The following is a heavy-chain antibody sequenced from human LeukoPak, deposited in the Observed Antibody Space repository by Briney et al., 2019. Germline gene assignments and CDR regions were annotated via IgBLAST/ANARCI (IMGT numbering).Heavy chain of an antibody. Sequence: RWRCRYPAKRLEWIGYIYYSGSTYYNPSLKSRVTISVDTSKNQFSLKLSSVTAADTAVYYCARGDPNNWFDPWGQGTLVTVSS. J-gene: IGHJ5*02. CDR2: IYYSGST. CDR3: ARGDPNNWFDP. V-gene: IGHV4-31*02.